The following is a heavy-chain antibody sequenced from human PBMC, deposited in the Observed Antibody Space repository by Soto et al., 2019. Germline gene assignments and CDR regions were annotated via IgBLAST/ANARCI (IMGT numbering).Heavy chain of an antibody. D-gene: IGHD1-20*01. CDR2: ISGSGGST. CDR3: AKDPQRITGTTADLDY. J-gene: IGHJ4*02. V-gene: IGHV3-23*01. CDR1: GFTFSSYA. Sequence: EVQLLESGGGLVQPGGSLRLSCAASGFTFSSYAMSWVRQAPGKGLEWVSAISGSGGSTYYADSVKGRFTISRDNSKNTLYLQMNSLRAEDTAVYYCAKDPQRITGTTADLDYWGQGTLVTVSS.